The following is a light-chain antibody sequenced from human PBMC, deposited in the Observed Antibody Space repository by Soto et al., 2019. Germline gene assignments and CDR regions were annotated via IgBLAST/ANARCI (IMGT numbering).Light chain of an antibody. CDR2: NND. CDR1: SSNIGTYT. CDR3: AAWDDSLSGLYV. V-gene: IGLV1-44*01. Sequence: QSVLTQPPSASGTPGQRVTISCSGSSSNIGTYTVNWYQQFPGTAPKLLIYNNDQRPSGVPDPFSGFEYGTAASLAISGLQSEDEAEYYCAAWDDSLSGLYVFGTATKVTVL. J-gene: IGLJ1*01.